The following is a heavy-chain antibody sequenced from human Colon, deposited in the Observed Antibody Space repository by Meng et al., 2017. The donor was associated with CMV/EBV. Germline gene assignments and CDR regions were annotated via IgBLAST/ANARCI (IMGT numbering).Heavy chain of an antibody. J-gene: IGHJ6*02. CDR1: GFTFSTYW. V-gene: IGHV3-74*01. Sequence: GESLKISCAASGFTFSTYWMHWVRQAPGKGLVWVSRIKSDGSTTGYADSVKGRFTISRDNAKNTLYLQMNSLRAEDTAVYYCAKGSSEFLYYGMDVWGQGTTVTVSS. CDR3: AKGSSEFLYYGMDV. CDR2: IKSDGSTT. D-gene: IGHD3-10*01.